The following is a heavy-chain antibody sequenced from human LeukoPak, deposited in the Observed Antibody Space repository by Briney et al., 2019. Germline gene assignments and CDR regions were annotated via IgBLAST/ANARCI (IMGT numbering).Heavy chain of an antibody. CDR2: IYNSGSN. CDR1: GGSISSDY. Sequence: SETLSLTCTVSGGSISSDYWQWIRQPPGKGLEWVGYIYNSGSNTYNPSLKRRVTIPIDTSKNQFSLKLTSVTAADTAVYYCATRGYWGQGTLVTVSS. CDR3: ATRGY. D-gene: IGHD3-10*01. J-gene: IGHJ4*02. V-gene: IGHV4-59*08.